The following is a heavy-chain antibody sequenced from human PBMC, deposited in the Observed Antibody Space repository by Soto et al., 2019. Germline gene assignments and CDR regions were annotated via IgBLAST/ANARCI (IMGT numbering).Heavy chain of an antibody. D-gene: IGHD3-10*01. Sequence: ESGGGVVQPGRSLRLSCAASGFTFSSYGMHWVRQAPGKGLEWVAVIWYDGSNKYYADSVKGRFTISRDNSKNTLYLQMNSLRAEDTAVYYCARGRARPVLDYWGQGTLVTVSS. CDR2: IWYDGSNK. J-gene: IGHJ4*02. CDR3: ARGRARPVLDY. V-gene: IGHV3-33*01. CDR1: GFTFSSYG.